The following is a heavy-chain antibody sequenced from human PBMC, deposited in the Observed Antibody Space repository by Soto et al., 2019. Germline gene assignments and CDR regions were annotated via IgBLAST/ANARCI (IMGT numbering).Heavy chain of an antibody. CDR3: AKIDVVLIHYYYGMDV. J-gene: IGHJ6*02. CDR1: GFSFSGYG. CDR2: ISYDGGNK. V-gene: IGHV3-30*18. D-gene: IGHD3-10*01. Sequence: PGGSLRLSCAASGFSFSGYGMHWVRQAPGKGLEWVAVISYDGGNKYYADSVKGRFTISRDNSKNTLYLQLNSLRAEDTAVYYCAKIDVVLIHYYYGMDVWGQGTTVTVSS.